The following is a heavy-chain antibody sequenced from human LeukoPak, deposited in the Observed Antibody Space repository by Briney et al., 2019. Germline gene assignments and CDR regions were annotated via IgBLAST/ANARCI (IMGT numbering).Heavy chain of an antibody. CDR2: VSANNGTT. J-gene: IGHJ3*02. CDR3: AALPAAMRPDAFDI. V-gene: IGHV1-18*01. Sequence: ASVKVSCKASGYTFTSHGISWVRQAPGQGLEWMGWVSANNGTTVYAERYQAGVTLTTDTPTSTAYMELSSLRSEDTAVYYCAALPAAMRPDAFDIWGQGTMVTVSS. CDR1: GYTFTSHG. D-gene: IGHD2-2*01.